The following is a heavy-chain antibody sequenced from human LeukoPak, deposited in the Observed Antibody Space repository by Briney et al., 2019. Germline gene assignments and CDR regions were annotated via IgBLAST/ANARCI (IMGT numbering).Heavy chain of an antibody. Sequence: PSETLSLTCTVSGGSISSYYWSWIRQPPGKGLEWIGYIYYSGSTNYNPSLKSRVTISVDTSKNQFSLKLSSVTAADTAVYYCARGMVRGVSHFDYWGQGTLVTVSS. CDR1: GGSISSYY. D-gene: IGHD3-10*01. V-gene: IGHV4-59*12. CDR3: ARGMVRGVSHFDY. J-gene: IGHJ4*02. CDR2: IYYSGST.